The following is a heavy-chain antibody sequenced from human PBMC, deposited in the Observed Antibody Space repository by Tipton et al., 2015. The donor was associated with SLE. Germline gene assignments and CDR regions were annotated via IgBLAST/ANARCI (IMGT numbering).Heavy chain of an antibody. Sequence: QLVQSGGGLVKPGGSLRLSCAASGFTFSNAWMSWVRQAPGKGLEWVGRIKSKTDGGTTDYAAPVKGRFTISRDDSKNTLYLQMNSLKTEDTAVYYCTTYDFWTRDAFDIWGQGTMVTVSS. J-gene: IGHJ3*02. V-gene: IGHV3-15*01. CDR3: TTYDFWTRDAFDI. D-gene: IGHD3-3*01. CDR1: GFTFSNAW. CDR2: IKSKTDGGTT.